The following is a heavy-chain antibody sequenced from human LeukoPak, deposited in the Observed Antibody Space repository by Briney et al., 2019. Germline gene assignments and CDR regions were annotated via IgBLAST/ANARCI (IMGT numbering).Heavy chain of an antibody. CDR2: ITSSSSFM. Sequence: GRSLRLSCAASAFSFSTYSLNWVRHAPGKGLEWVSSITSSSSFMYYADSVKGRFTISRDNAKNALYLQMNSLRAEDTAVYYCVRVDHSLGKTYLDYWGQGTLVSVST. J-gene: IGHJ4*02. D-gene: IGHD2-21*01. CDR3: VRVDHSLGKTYLDY. V-gene: IGHV3-21*01. CDR1: AFSFSTYS.